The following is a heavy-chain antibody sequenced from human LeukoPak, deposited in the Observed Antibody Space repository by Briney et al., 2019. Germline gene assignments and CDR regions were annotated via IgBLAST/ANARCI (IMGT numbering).Heavy chain of an antibody. V-gene: IGHV3-7*01. CDR3: ARDMKGSLDY. J-gene: IGHJ4*02. Sequence: GGSLRLSCAASGFSFTNAWMAWVRQAPGKGLEWVANINQDGSTKQYADSVRGRFTISRDNAKNSLYLQLNSLRTEDTGLYHCARDMKGSLDYWGQGTLVPVSS. CDR1: GFSFTNAW. D-gene: IGHD3-16*01. CDR2: INQDGSTK.